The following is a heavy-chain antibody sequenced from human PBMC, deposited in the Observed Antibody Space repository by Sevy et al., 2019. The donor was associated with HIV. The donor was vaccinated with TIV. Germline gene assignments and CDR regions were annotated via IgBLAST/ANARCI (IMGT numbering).Heavy chain of an antibody. CDR1: GFTFSSYA. Sequence: GGSLRLSCSASGFTFSSYAMHWVRQAPGKGLEYVSAISSNGGSTYYEDSVKGRFTISRDNSKNTLYLQMSSLRAEDTAVYYCVKDGRIAARSYYFDYWGQGTLVTVSS. D-gene: IGHD6-6*01. CDR2: ISSNGGST. CDR3: VKDGRIAARSYYFDY. V-gene: IGHV3-64D*06. J-gene: IGHJ4*02.